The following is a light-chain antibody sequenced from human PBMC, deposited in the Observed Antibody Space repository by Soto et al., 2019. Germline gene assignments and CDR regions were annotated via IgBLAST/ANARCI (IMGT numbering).Light chain of an antibody. J-gene: IGKJ4*01. CDR1: QSVSSN. V-gene: IGKV3-20*01. CDR2: GAS. Sequence: EIVMTQSPATLSVSPGERVTLSCRASQSVSSNLAWYQQKPGQAPRLLISGASSRATGIPDRFSGGGSGTDFTLTISRLEPEDFAVYYCQQFSSYPLTFGGGTKVDIK. CDR3: QQFSSYPLT.